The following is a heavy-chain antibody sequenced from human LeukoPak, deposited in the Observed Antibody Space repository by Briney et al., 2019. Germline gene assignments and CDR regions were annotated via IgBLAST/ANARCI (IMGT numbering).Heavy chain of an antibody. CDR3: AKELGYCSSTSCSRYFDL. CDR2: IGSSDSTT. J-gene: IGHJ2*01. V-gene: IGHV3-48*03. D-gene: IGHD2-2*01. CDR1: GFTFSSYE. Sequence: PGGSLRLSCVASGFTFSSYEMNWVRQAPGKGLEWLSYIGSSDSTTHYADSVKGRFTISRDNAKNSLYLQMNSLRVEDTAVYYCAKELGYCSSTSCSRYFDLWGRGTLVTVSS.